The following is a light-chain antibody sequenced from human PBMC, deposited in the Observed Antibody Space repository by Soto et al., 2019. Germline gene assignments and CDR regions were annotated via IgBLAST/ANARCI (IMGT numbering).Light chain of an antibody. J-gene: IGLJ1*01. CDR1: SSDVGGYNF. V-gene: IGLV2-8*01. CDR3: SSYAGNMHFYV. Sequence: QSALTQPPSASGSPGQSVTISCTGTSSDVGGYNFVSWYQQHPGKAPKLMIYEVSKRPSGIPDRFSGSKSGNTASLTVSGLQAEDEADYYCSSYAGNMHFYVFGTGTKLTVL. CDR2: EVS.